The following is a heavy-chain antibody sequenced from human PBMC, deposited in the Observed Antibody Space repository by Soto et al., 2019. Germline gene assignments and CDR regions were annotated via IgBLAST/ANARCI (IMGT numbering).Heavy chain of an antibody. Sequence: SETLSLTCAVSGGSISSSNWWSWVRPPPGKGLEWIGEIYHSGSTNYNPSLKSRVTISVDKSKNQFSLKLSSVTAADTAVYYCAGAMVRGVIKSDYFDYWGQGTLVTVSS. CDR3: AGAMVRGVIKSDYFDY. V-gene: IGHV4-4*02. J-gene: IGHJ4*02. CDR2: IYHSGST. CDR1: GGSISSSNW. D-gene: IGHD3-10*01.